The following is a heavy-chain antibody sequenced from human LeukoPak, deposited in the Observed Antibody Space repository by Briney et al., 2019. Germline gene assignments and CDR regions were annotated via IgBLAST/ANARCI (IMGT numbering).Heavy chain of an antibody. CDR2: ISAYNGNT. J-gene: IGHJ5*02. CDR3: TRDWSCSGGSCYNCFDP. CDR1: GYTFTSYA. V-gene: IGHV1-18*01. D-gene: IGHD2-15*01. Sequence: GDSVKVSCKASGYTFTSYAISWVRQAPGQGLEWMGWISAYNGNTNYAQKLQGRVTMTTDTSTSTAYMELRSLRSDDTAVYYCTRDWSCSGGSCYNCFDPWGQGTLVTVSS.